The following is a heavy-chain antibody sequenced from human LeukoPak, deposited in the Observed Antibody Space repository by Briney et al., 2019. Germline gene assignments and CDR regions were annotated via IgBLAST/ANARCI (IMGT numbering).Heavy chain of an antibody. Sequence: PSETLSLTCAVSGGSISTYYWSWIRQPPGKGLEWIGYIYYGGSTNYNPSLRSRVTISVDTSKNQFSLKVNSVTAADTAVYYCARHATSAGCSPIDHWGQGTLLTVSS. CDR1: GGSISTYY. D-gene: IGHD2-15*01. J-gene: IGHJ4*02. CDR3: ARHATSAGCSPIDH. CDR2: IYYGGST. V-gene: IGHV4-59*08.